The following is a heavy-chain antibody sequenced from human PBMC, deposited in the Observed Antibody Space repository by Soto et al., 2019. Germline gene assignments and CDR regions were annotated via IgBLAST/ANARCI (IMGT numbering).Heavy chain of an antibody. CDR3: AKMGIGMFSHKHHFDH. Sequence: EVQLLDSGGDLAQPGGSLRLSCTASGFTFSSFGMAWVRQAPGKGLEWVSAISASGDSSYYADSVKDRFTISRDSPTNTLYVQMNHLRAEDTAVYYCAKMGIGMFSHKHHFDHWGQGTQVTVSS. V-gene: IGHV3-23*01. CDR1: GFTFSSFG. CDR2: ISASGDSS. D-gene: IGHD2-2*03. J-gene: IGHJ4*02.